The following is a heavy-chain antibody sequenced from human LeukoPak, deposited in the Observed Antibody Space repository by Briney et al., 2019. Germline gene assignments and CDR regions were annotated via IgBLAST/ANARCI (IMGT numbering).Heavy chain of an antibody. V-gene: IGHV1-2*02. CDR2: INPNSGGT. Sequence: GASVKVSCKASGYTFTGYYMHWVRQAPGQGLEWMGWINPNSGGTNYAQKFQGRVTMTRDTSISTACMELSRLRSDDTAVYYCARDVRAGYYGSGSYSYWGQGTLVTVSS. D-gene: IGHD3-10*01. J-gene: IGHJ4*02. CDR1: GYTFTGYY. CDR3: ARDVRAGYYGSGSYSY.